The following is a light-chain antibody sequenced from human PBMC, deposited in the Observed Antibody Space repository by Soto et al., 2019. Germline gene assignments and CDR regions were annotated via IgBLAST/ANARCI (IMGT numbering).Light chain of an antibody. Sequence: QSALTQPASVSGSPGQSITISCTGTSSDVGGYNYVSWYQHYPGKAPKLMIYDVSNRPSGVSNRFSGSKSGNTASLTISGLQAEDEADYYCSSYTSRSTLVFGGGTSSPS. CDR1: SSDVGGYNY. J-gene: IGLJ2*01. CDR3: SSYTSRSTLV. CDR2: DVS. V-gene: IGLV2-14*03.